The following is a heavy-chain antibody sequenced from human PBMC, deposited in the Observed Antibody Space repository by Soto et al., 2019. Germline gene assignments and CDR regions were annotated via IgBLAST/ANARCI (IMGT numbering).Heavy chain of an antibody. CDR3: ARGGSSDYYGSGSYRNGYYYYYMDV. D-gene: IGHD3-10*01. V-gene: IGHV1-18*01. CDR2: ISAYNGNT. J-gene: IGHJ6*03. CDR1: GYTFTSYG. Sequence: ASVKVSCKASGYTFTSYGISWVRQAPGQGLEWMGWISAYNGNTNYAQKLQGRVTMTTDTSTSTAYMGLRSLRSDDTAVYYCARGGSSDYYGSGSYRNGYYYYYMDVWGKGTTVTVSS.